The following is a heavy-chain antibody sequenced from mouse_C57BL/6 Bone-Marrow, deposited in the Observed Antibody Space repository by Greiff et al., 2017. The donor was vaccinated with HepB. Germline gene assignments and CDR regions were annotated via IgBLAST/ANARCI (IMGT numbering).Heavy chain of an antibody. CDR2: INSDGGST. Sequence: EVQRVESGGGLVQPGESLKLSCESNEYEFPSHDMSWVRKTPEKRLELVAAINSDGGSTYYPDTMERRFIISRDNTKKTLYLQMSTLRSEDTAFYYCVSSYSYYFDYWGQGTTLTVSS. CDR3: VSSYSYYFDY. V-gene: IGHV5-2*01. CDR1: EYEFPSHD. J-gene: IGHJ2*01. D-gene: IGHD2-10*01.